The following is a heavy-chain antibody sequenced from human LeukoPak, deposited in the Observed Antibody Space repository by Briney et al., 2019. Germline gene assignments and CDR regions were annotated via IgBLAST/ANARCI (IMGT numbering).Heavy chain of an antibody. CDR1: GFTFSSYE. CDR3: ARVDIVLIGSFDY. D-gene: IGHD2-8*01. Sequence: PGGSLRLSCAASGFTFSSYEMNWVRQAPGKALKWVSNIRSSGSTIYYADSVKGRFTISRDNAKNSLYLQMNSLRAEDTAVYYCARVDIVLIGSFDYWGQGTLVTVSS. V-gene: IGHV3-48*03. J-gene: IGHJ4*02. CDR2: IRSSGSTI.